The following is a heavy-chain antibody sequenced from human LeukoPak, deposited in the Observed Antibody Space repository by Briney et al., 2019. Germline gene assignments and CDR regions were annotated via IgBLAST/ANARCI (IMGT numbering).Heavy chain of an antibody. D-gene: IGHD4-17*01. V-gene: IGHV5-51*01. CDR2: IYPGDSDT. CDR1: GYSFTSYW. J-gene: IGHJ4*02. CDR3: ARRPPQTTVTTYMDY. Sequence: GESLKISCKGSGYSFTSYWIGWVRQMPGKGLEWMGIIYPGDSDTRYSPSFQGQVTISADKSISTAYLQWSSLKASDTAMYYCARRPPQTTVTTYMDYWGQGTLDTVSS.